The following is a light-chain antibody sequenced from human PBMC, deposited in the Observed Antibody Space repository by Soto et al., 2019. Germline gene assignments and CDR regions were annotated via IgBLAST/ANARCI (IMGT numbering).Light chain of an antibody. Sequence: DLQVTQSPSTLSASVGDRVTINCRASQNINDWLAWYQQKSGKAPKVLIYKASSLESGVPSRFSGSGSGTEFTLTISSLQTEDFATYYCQQYCANSPWTFGQGTKVEIK. CDR1: QNINDW. CDR2: KAS. J-gene: IGKJ1*01. CDR3: QQYCANSPWT. V-gene: IGKV1-5*03.